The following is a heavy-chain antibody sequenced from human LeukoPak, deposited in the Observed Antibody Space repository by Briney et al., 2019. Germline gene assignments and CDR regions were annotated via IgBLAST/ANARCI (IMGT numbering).Heavy chain of an antibody. CDR3: AREGGGRLPDCGGDCYVFDY. Sequence: GRSLRLSCAASGFTFSSYAIHWVRQAPGKGLEWVAVIAYDGGNKYYADSVKGRFTISRDNSKNTLYLQMNSLRAEDTAVYYCAREGGGRLPDCGGDCYVFDYWGQGTLVTVSS. D-gene: IGHD2-21*02. V-gene: IGHV3-30-3*01. J-gene: IGHJ4*02. CDR2: IAYDGGNK. CDR1: GFTFSSYA.